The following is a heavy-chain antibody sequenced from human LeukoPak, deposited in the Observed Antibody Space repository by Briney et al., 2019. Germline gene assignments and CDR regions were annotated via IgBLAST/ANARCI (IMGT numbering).Heavy chain of an antibody. CDR2: IYTSGST. D-gene: IGHD3-3*01. J-gene: IGHJ6*02. Sequence: PSETLSLTCAVYGGSFSGYYWSWIRQPPGKGLEWIGRIYTSGSTNYNPSLKSRVTMSVDTSKNQFSLKLSSVTAADTAVYYCARWRRYDFWSGYYSRYYYYGMDVWGQGTTVTVSS. V-gene: IGHV4-59*10. CDR1: GGSFSGYY. CDR3: ARWRRYDFWSGYYSRYYYYGMDV.